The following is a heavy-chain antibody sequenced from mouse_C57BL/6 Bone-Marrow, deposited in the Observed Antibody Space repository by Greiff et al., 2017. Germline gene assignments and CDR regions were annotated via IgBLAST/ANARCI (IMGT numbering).Heavy chain of an antibody. D-gene: IGHD3-2*02. CDR2: IYPRDGSP. J-gene: IGHJ3*01. CDR1: GYTFTDHT. CDR3: ARGKRSGTWFAY. V-gene: IGHV1-78*01. Sequence: QVQLQQSDAELVKPGASVKISCKFSGYTFTDHTIHWMKQRPELGLEWIGYIYPRDGSPKYNEKFKGKATLTADKSSSTAYMQINSLTSEASVVYFCARGKRSGTWFAYWGQGTLVTVSA.